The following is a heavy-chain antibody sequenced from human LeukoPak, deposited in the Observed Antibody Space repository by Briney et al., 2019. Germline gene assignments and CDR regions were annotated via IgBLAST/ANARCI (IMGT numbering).Heavy chain of an antibody. Sequence: SVKVSCKASGGTFISYAISWVRQAPGQGLEWMGGIIPIFGTANYAQKFQGKVTITADESTSTAYMELSSLRSEDTAIYYCARGWDYDSGGRPTAYVYWGQGTLVSVSS. J-gene: IGHJ4*02. D-gene: IGHD3-22*01. CDR1: GGTFISYA. V-gene: IGHV1-69*13. CDR3: ARGWDYDSGGRPTAYVY. CDR2: IIPIFGTA.